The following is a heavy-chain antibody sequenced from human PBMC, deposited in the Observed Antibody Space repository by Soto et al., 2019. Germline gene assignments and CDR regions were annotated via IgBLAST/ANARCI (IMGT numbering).Heavy chain of an antibody. Sequence: QVQPEQSGAEVKKPGSSVKVSCQPSGGTLNGFGFTWVRQAPGHGLECMGGTIPMFGTARYAQKFQGRLTITADESTGTTYMELNNLRSVDPAMYYCAGVSVLVPALPSEGFDPWGQGTPVIVSS. CDR2: TIPMFGTA. D-gene: IGHD6-13*01. J-gene: IGHJ5*02. CDR3: AGVSVLVPALPSEGFDP. CDR1: GGTLNGFG. V-gene: IGHV1-69*12.